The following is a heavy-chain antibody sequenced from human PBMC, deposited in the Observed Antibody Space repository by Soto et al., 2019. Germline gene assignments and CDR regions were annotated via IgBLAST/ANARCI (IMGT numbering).Heavy chain of an antibody. J-gene: IGHJ4*02. Sequence: PSETLSLTCTVSGGSISSSSYYWGWIRQPPGKGLEWIGSIYYSGSTYYNPSLKSRVTISVDTSKNQFSLKLSSVTAADTAVYYCARRRSRGVFFDYWGQGTLVTVYS. D-gene: IGHD6-19*01. V-gene: IGHV4-39*01. CDR3: ARRRSRGVFFDY. CDR1: GGSISSSSYY. CDR2: IYYSGST.